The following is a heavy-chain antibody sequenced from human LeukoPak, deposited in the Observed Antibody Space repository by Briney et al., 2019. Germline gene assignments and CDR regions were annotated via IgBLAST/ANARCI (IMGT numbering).Heavy chain of an antibody. CDR2: SYSGCST. J-gene: IGHJ1*01. CDR3: ARTDETAPAEDFQH. CDR1: GXSDSSNY. D-gene: IGHD2-21*02. V-gene: IGHV3-53*01. Sequence: GGSLRLSRAPSGXSDSSNYVSWPRQPPGKGLVWVSISYSGCSTYYADSVKGRFTISRDNSKNTLYLQMKSLRAEDTAVYYCARTDETAPAEDFQHWGQGTLVTVSS.